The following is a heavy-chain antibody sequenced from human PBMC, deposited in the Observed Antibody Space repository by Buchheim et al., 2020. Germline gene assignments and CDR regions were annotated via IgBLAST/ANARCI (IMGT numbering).Heavy chain of an antibody. Sequence: QVQLVESGGGVVQPGRSLGLSCTASGFTFSSYGMHWVRQAPGKGLEWVAVIWYDGSNKYYADSVKGRFTIPRDNSKNTLYLQMNSLRAEDTAVYYCARVVIDQGLAAAGTGNFDYWGQGTL. V-gene: IGHV3-33*01. J-gene: IGHJ4*02. CDR1: GFTFSSYG. CDR3: ARVVIDQGLAAAGTGNFDY. D-gene: IGHD6-13*01. CDR2: IWYDGSNK.